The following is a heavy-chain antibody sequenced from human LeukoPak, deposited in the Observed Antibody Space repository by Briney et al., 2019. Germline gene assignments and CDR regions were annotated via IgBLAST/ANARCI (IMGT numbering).Heavy chain of an antibody. J-gene: IGHJ6*02. CDR2: INHSGST. Sequence: SETLSLTCAVYGGSFSGYYWSWIRQPPGKGLEWIGEINHSGSTNYNPSLKSRVTISVDTSKNQFSLKLSSVTAADTAVYYCARVLRGYSGYVYYYYGMDVWGQGTTVTVSS. CDR1: GGSFSGYY. V-gene: IGHV4-34*01. D-gene: IGHD5-12*01. CDR3: ARVLRGYSGYVYYYYGMDV.